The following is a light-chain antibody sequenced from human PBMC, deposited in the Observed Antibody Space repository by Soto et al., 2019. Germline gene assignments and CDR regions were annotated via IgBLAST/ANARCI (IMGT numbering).Light chain of an antibody. CDR1: QSVSGK. V-gene: IGKV3-11*01. CDR2: GAF. CDR3: QQRNIWPPVT. Sequence: EIVLTQSPGTLSLSPGERATLSCRASQSVSGKLAWYQQKPGQAPRLLIYGAFNRATGIPARFSGSGSGTDFTLTISSLEPEDSAIYYCQQRNIWPPVTFGQGTRLEIK. J-gene: IGKJ5*01.